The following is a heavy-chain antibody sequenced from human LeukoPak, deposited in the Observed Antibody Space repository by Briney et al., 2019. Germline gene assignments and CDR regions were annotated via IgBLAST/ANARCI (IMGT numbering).Heavy chain of an antibody. CDR3: ARPALKQWLPY. J-gene: IGHJ4*02. CDR1: GFTFSSYG. D-gene: IGHD6-19*01. V-gene: IGHV3-30*03. CDR2: ISYDGSNK. Sequence: GGSLRLSCAASGFTFSSYGMHWVRQAPGKGLEWVAVISYDGSNKYYADSVKGRFTISRDNSKNTLYLQMNSLRAEDTAVYYCARPALKQWLPYWGQGTLVTVSS.